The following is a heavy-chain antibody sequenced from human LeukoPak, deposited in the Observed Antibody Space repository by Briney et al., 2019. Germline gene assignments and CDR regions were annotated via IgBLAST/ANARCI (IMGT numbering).Heavy chain of an antibody. V-gene: IGHV4-30-4*01. CDR2: IYYSGST. CDR3: AREYGGNSFVDY. Sequence: PSETLPLTCTVSGGSISSGDYYWSWIRQPPGKGLEWIGYIYYSGSTYYNPSLKSRVTISVDTSKNQFSLKLSSVTAADTAVYYCAREYGGNSFVDYWGQGTLVTVSS. D-gene: IGHD4-23*01. J-gene: IGHJ4*02. CDR1: GGSISSGDYY.